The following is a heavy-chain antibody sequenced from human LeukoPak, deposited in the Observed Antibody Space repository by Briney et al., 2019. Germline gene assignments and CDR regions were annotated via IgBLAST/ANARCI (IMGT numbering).Heavy chain of an antibody. D-gene: IGHD6-19*01. CDR1: GGSISSSNW. J-gene: IGHJ4*02. CDR2: IYDSGST. V-gene: IGHV4-4*02. Sequence: SGTLSLTCAVSGGSISSSNWWSWVRQPPGKGLEWIGEIYDSGSTNYNPSLKSRVTISVDKSKNQFSLKLSSVTAADTAVYYCARAGYSSGWTIDYWGQGTLVTVSS. CDR3: ARAGYSSGWTIDY.